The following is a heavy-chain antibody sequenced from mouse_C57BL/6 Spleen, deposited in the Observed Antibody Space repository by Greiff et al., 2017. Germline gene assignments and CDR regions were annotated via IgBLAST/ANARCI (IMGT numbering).Heavy chain of an antibody. CDR1: GFTFSDYY. CDR2: ISNGGGST. Sequence: EVKLVESGGGLVQPGGSLKLSCAASGFTFSDYYMYWVRQTPEKRLEWVAYISNGGGSTYYPDTVKGRFTISRDNAKNTLYLQMSRLKSEDTAMYYCARHGDGSSSFDYWGQGTTLTVSS. J-gene: IGHJ2*01. D-gene: IGHD1-1*01. V-gene: IGHV5-12*01. CDR3: ARHGDGSSSFDY.